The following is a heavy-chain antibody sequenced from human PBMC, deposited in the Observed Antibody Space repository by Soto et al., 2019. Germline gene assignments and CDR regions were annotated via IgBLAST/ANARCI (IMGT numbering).Heavy chain of an antibody. CDR2: ISAYNGNT. CDR3: ARESVYYGSGSDFDY. V-gene: IGHV1-18*01. CDR1: GYTFTSYG. D-gene: IGHD3-10*01. J-gene: IGHJ4*02. Sequence: ASVKVSCKASGYTFTSYGISWVRQAPGQGLEWMGWISAYNGNTNYAQKLQGRVTMTTDTSTSTAYMELRSLRSDDTAVYYCARESVYYGSGSDFDYWGQGTLVTVSS.